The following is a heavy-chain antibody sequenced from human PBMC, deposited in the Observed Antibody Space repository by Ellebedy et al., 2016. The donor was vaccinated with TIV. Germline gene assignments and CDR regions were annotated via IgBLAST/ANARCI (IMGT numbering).Heavy chain of an antibody. CDR3: ARSAGSGHDY. D-gene: IGHD6-19*01. V-gene: IGHV1-3*01. CDR2: INGRNGNT. CDR1: AYTLNTDG. Sequence: AASVKVSCKASAYTLNTDGLSWVRQPPGQRLEWMGWINGRNGNTFYSQKFQGRVTFTIDTSANIAYMEVNSLRSEDTAVYYCARSAGSGHDYWGQGTLVTVSS. J-gene: IGHJ4*02.